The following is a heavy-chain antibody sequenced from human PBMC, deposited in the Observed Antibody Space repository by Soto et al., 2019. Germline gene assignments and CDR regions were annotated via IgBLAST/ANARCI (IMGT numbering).Heavy chain of an antibody. J-gene: IGHJ4*02. CDR1: GGSISSGGYY. CDR2: IYYTGSA. V-gene: IGHV4-31*03. Sequence: SETLSLTGTVSGGSISSGGYYWSWIRQHPGKGLEWIVYIYYTGSAYYNPSLKSRVTISVDTSKNQFSLKLSSLRSEDTAVYYCERLPDDYGGNSDRVYWGQGTLVTVS. D-gene: IGHD4-17*01. CDR3: ERLPDDYGGNSDRVY.